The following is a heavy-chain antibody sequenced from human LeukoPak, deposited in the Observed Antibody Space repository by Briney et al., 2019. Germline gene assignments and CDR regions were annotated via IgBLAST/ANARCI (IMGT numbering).Heavy chain of an antibody. V-gene: IGHV4-30-4*08. CDR2: ILYSGTA. Sequence: SQTLSLTCSVSGGSISHSNYFWSWVRQPPGKGLEWIAYILYSGTAYYNPSLESRVTMSVDTSKNQFFLKMSSVTAADTAVYYCARQYDSYVYYYLDLWGTGTTVTVSS. CDR1: GGSISHSNYF. CDR3: ARQYDSYVYYYLDL. J-gene: IGHJ6*03. D-gene: IGHD2-2*01.